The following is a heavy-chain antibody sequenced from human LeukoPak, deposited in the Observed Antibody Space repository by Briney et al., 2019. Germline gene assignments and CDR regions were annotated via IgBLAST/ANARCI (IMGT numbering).Heavy chain of an antibody. CDR1: GRSISSYH. Sequence: KPSETLSLTCTVSGRSISSYHWSWIRQPPGKGLEWSGYIYYSGSTNYNPSLKSRVTISVDTSKNQSSLKLSSVTAADTAVYYCARGVEYSSSSGLGYWGQGTLVTVSS. CDR2: IYYSGST. D-gene: IGHD6-6*01. V-gene: IGHV4-59*01. J-gene: IGHJ4*02. CDR3: ARGVEYSSSSGLGY.